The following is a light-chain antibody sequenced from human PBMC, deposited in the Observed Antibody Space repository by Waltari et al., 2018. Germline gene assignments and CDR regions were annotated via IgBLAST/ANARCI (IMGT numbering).Light chain of an antibody. Sequence: QSALTQPASLSGSPGQSITISCTGTSGDVGFYNYVSWYQQHPGKAPRLIIYDVSERPAGVSHRFSGSKSGNTASLTISGLQAEDEADYYCNSYTGSSSWVFGGGTKLTVL. J-gene: IGLJ3*02. V-gene: IGLV2-14*03. CDR2: DVS. CDR1: SGDVGFYNY. CDR3: NSYTGSSSWV.